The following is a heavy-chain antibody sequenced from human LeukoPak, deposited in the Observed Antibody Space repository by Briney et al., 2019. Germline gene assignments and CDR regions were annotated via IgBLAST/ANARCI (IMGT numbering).Heavy chain of an antibody. CDR2: ISWNSGSI. CDR3: VKSGLSGSYYYYGMDV. V-gene: IGHV3-9*01. Sequence: GRSLRLSCATSEFTFDDYAMHWVRQAPGKGLEWVSGISWNSGSIGYADSVKGRFTISRDNAKNSLYLQMNSLRAEDTALYYCVKSGLSGSYYYYGMDVWGQGTTVTVSS. J-gene: IGHJ6*02. CDR1: EFTFDDYA. D-gene: IGHD2-2*01.